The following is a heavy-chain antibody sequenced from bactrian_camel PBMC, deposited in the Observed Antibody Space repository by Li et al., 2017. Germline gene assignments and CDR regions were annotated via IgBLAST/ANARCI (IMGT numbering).Heavy chain of an antibody. J-gene: IGHJ4*01. CDR2: MSAPGLT. CDR1: GVPVSTTC. CDR3: AVDGDPSTAKVEHGIWVDYDYAY. Sequence: HVQLVESGGGSLQAGGSLTLTCASSGVPVSTTCMRWLRQAPEKEREAVATMSAPGLTYYDDSVKGRIAISRDNAKNTLYLRIDSLKPEDTAMYYCAVDGDPSTAKVEHGIWVDYDYAYWGQGTQVTVS. V-gene: IGHV3S53*01. D-gene: IGHD3*01.